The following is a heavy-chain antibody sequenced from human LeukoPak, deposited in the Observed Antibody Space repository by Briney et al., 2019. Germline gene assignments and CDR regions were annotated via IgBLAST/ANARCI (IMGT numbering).Heavy chain of an antibody. CDR1: GFTFSNYW. D-gene: IGHD3-10*01. CDR2: ISTDAGST. Sequence: GGSLSLSCLVSGFTFSNYWMHWVRHAPGGGLVWVSRISTDAGSTTYAGSGTGRFTISRDNSKNTLYLQMNSLRAEDTAVYYCATYIYGSGSYYNADAFDIWGQGTMVTVSS. CDR3: ATYIYGSGSYYNADAFDI. V-gene: IGHV3-74*01. J-gene: IGHJ3*02.